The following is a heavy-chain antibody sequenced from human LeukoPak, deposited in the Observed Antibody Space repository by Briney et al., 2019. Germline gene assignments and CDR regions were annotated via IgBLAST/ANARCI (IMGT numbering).Heavy chain of an antibody. CDR3: TTIVTGTTGDFYYFMDV. CDR1: GFTFSNAW. CDR2: VKSKTDGGTT. Sequence: GGSLRLSCAPSGFTFSNAWMSWVRQAPGKGLEWIGRVKSKTDGGTTDYAAPVKGRFALSRDDSKNMLYLQMNRLVTEDTAVYYCTTIVTGTTGDFYYFMDVWGKGTTVTVSS. D-gene: IGHD1-7*01. V-gene: IGHV3-15*01. J-gene: IGHJ6*03.